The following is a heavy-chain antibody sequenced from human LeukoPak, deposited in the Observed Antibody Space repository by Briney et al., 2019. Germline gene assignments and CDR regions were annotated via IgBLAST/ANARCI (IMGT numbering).Heavy chain of an antibody. CDR2: IYHSGST. Sequence: PSETLSLTCTVSGGSISSNWWSWVRQPPGKGLEWIGEIYHSGSTNYNPSLKSRVTISVDKSKNQFSLKLSSVTAADTAVYYCARGMVRGVLYYFDYWGQGTLVTVSS. J-gene: IGHJ4*02. CDR3: ARGMVRGVLYYFDY. CDR1: GGSISSNW. V-gene: IGHV4-4*02. D-gene: IGHD3-10*01.